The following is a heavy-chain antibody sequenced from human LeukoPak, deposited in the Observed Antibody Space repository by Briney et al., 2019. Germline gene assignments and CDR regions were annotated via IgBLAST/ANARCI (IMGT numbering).Heavy chain of an antibody. CDR2: INTNTGNA. Sequence: ASVKVSCKASGYTFTSYAMNWVRQAPGQGLEWMGWINTNTGNATYAQGFTGRFVFSLDTSVSTAYLQISSLKAEDTAVYYCARGSYYDFWSGYRRGRGFWFDPWGQGTLVTVSS. D-gene: IGHD3-3*01. V-gene: IGHV7-4-1*02. CDR1: GYTFTSYA. CDR3: ARGSYYDFWSGYRRGRGFWFDP. J-gene: IGHJ5*02.